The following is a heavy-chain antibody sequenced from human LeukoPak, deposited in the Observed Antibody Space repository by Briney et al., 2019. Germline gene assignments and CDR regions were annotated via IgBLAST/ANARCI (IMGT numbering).Heavy chain of an antibody. D-gene: IGHD3-22*01. V-gene: IGHV1-2*06. CDR2: INPNSGGT. CDR3: ARERIGYYDSSGYAFDI. Sequence: ASVKVSCKASGYTFTGYYMHWVRQAPGQGLEWMGRINPNSGGTNYAQKFQGRVTMTRDTSISTAYMELSRLRSDDTAMYYCARERIGYYDSSGYAFDIWGQGTMVTVSS. CDR1: GYTFTGYY. J-gene: IGHJ3*02.